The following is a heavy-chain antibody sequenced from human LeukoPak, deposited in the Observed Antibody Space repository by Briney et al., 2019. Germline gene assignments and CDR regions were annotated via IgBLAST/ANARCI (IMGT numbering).Heavy chain of an antibody. CDR3: ARDPYCSSTGCYNLYYYGMDV. V-gene: IGHV3-33*01. Sequence: GRSLRLSCAASGFTFSSYGMHWVRQAPGKGLEWVAVIWYDGSNKYFADSVKGRFTISRDNSKNTLYLQMNSLRAEDTAVYYCARDPYCSSTGCYNLYYYGMDVWGQGTTVTVS. CDR2: IWYDGSNK. J-gene: IGHJ6*02. CDR1: GFTFSSYG. D-gene: IGHD2-2*02.